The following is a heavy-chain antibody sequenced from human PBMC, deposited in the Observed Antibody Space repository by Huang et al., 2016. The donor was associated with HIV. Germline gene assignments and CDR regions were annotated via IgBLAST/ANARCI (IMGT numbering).Heavy chain of an antibody. Sequence: EVQVVESGGGLVQPGGSLRRSCAASGFPFSGYDMHWVRQAPGEGLEVFSSIGSAGDTCHADSVKGRFTLSRENAKNSVFLQMTSLKAGDTAVYFCARGGGLAIFGAPPRNWFDPWGQGTLVAVSS. CDR2: IGSAGDT. V-gene: IGHV3-13*01. CDR1: GFPFSGYD. D-gene: IGHD1-26*01. J-gene: IGHJ5*02. CDR3: ARGGGLAIFGAPPRNWFDP.